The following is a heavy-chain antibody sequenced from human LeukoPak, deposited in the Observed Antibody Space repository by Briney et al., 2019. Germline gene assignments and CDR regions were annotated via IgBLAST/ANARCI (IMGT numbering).Heavy chain of an antibody. CDR3: ATSGWFGELYDYYYGMDV. CDR2: IYSGGST. V-gene: IGHV3-53*01. CDR1: GFTVSSNY. D-gene: IGHD3-10*01. J-gene: IGHJ6*02. Sequence: GGSLRLSCAASGFTVSSNYMSWVRQAPGKGLEWVSVIYSGGSTYYADSVKGRFTISRDNSKNTLYLQMNSLRAEDTAVYYCATSGWFGELYDYYYGMDVWGQGTTVTVSS.